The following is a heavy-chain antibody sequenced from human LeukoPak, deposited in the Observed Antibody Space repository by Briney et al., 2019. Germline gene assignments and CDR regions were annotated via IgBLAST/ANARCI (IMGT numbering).Heavy chain of an antibody. CDR2: IYHSGST. CDR1: GYSISSGYD. D-gene: IGHD4-17*01. CDR3: ARDLMYGDYTPHDY. V-gene: IGHV4-38-2*02. J-gene: IGHJ4*02. Sequence: PSETLSLTCAVSGYSISSGYDWGWIRQPPGKGLEWIGSIYHSGSTYYNPSLKSRVTISVDTSKNQFSLKLSSVTAADTAVYYCARDLMYGDYTPHDYWGQGTLVTVSS.